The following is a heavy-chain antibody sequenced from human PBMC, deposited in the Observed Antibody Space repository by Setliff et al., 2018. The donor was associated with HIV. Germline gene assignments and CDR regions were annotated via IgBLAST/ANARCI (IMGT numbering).Heavy chain of an antibody. J-gene: IGHJ4*02. D-gene: IGHD6-19*01. CDR1: GFSFSTYS. CDR2: LSATGVTT. CDR3: AKDPTTGAVAVYYFDY. V-gene: IGHV3-23*01. Sequence: GGSLRLSCVASGFSFSTYSMSWVRQGPGKGLEWVSGLSATGVTTHYADSVKGRFTISRDNSKNTLYLQMNSLRAEDTAVYYCAKDPTTGAVAVYYFDYWGQGTLVTVSS.